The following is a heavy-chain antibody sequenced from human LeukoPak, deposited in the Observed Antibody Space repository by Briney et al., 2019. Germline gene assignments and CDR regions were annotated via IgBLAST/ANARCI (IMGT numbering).Heavy chain of an antibody. J-gene: IGHJ6*03. Sequence: SQTLSLTCAISGDSLSSNSAAWNWIRQSPSRGLEWLGRTYYRSKWYNDYAVSVKSRITINPDTSKNQFSLQLNSVTPEDTAVYYCAREPVVATMSYYYYYYMDVWGKGTTVTVSS. CDR1: GDSLSSNSAA. V-gene: IGHV6-1*01. CDR2: TYYRSKWYN. CDR3: AREPVVATMSYYYYYYMDV. D-gene: IGHD5-12*01.